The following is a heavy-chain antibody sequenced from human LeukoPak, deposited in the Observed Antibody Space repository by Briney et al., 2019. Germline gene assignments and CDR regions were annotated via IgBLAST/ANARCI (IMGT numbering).Heavy chain of an antibody. J-gene: IGHJ1*01. V-gene: IGHV4-59*01. Sequence: PSETLSLTCAVYGGSFSGYYWSWIRQPPGKGLEWIGYIFYSGSTNYNPSLKSRVTISVDTSKNQFSLKLSSVTAADTALYYCARGNSYYDSSGYFPWESFQHWGQGTLVTVSS. CDR2: IFYSGST. CDR3: ARGNSYYDSSGYFPWESFQH. D-gene: IGHD3-22*01. CDR1: GGSFSGYY.